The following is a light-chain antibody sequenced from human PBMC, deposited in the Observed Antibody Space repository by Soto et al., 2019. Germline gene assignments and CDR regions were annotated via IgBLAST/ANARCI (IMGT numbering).Light chain of an antibody. CDR2: KAS. CDR3: QHYNSYSEA. V-gene: IGKV1-5*03. Sequence: DIQMTHAPCTLSGSVGDRVTITRRARQTISSWLAWYQQKPGTPPKLLIYKASTLKSGVPSRFSGSGSGTEFTLTISSLQPDDFATYYCQHYNSYSEAFGQGTKVDIK. CDR1: QTISSW. J-gene: IGKJ1*01.